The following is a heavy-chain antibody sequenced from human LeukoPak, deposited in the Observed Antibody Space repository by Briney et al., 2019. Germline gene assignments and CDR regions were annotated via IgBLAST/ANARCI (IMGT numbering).Heavy chain of an antibody. D-gene: IGHD3-10*01. CDR2: FDPEDGET. CDR3: ATDRANYGSGSYSFDY. V-gene: IGHV1-24*01. Sequence: ASMKVSCKVSGYTLTELSMHWVRQAPGKGLEWMGGFDPEDGETIYAQKFQGRVTMTEDTSTDTAYMELSSLRSEDTAVYYCATDRANYGSGSYSFDYWGQGTLVTVSS. J-gene: IGHJ4*02. CDR1: GYTLTELS.